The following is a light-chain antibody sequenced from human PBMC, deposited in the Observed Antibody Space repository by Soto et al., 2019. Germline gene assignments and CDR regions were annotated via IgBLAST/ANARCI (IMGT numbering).Light chain of an antibody. CDR2: DAS. CDR1: QDISNY. V-gene: IGKV1-33*01. CDR3: QQYDNLPLT. J-gene: IGKJ4*01. Sequence: DIQMTQSPSSLSASVGDRVTINCQASQDISNYLNWYQQKPGKAPKLLIYDASNLETGAPSRFSGSGSVTDFTFTISSLQPEDIATYYCQQYDNLPLTFGGGTKVEIK.